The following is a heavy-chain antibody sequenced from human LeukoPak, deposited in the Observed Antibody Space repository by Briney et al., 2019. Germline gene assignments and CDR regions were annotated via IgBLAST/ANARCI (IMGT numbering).Heavy chain of an antibody. CDR3: ARGIQLSSYYYYGVDV. D-gene: IGHD3-16*02. Sequence: GGSLRLSCAASGFTFDDYAMHWVRQAPGKGLEWVSGISWNSGSIGYADSVKGRFTISRDNAKNSLYLQMNSLRDEDTAVYFCARGIQLSSYYYYGVDVWGRGTTVTVSS. V-gene: IGHV3-9*01. CDR1: GFTFDDYA. CDR2: ISWNSGSI. J-gene: IGHJ6*02.